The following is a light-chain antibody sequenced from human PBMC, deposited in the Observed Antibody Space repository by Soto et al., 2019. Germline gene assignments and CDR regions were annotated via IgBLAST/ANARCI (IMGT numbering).Light chain of an antibody. CDR3: CSYAGSSTLGV. J-gene: IGLJ2*01. Sequence: QSALTQPASVSGSPGQSITISCTGTSSDVGSYNLVSWYQQHPGKAPKLMIYEVSKRPSGVSNRFSGSKSGNTASLTISGLQAEDEGDYYCCSYAGSSTLGVFGGGTKLTVL. V-gene: IGLV2-23*02. CDR1: SSDVGSYNL. CDR2: EVS.